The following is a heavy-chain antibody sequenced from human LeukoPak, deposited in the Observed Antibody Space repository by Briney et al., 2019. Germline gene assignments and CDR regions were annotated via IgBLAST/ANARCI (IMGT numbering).Heavy chain of an antibody. CDR2: IYPGDSDT. CDR1: GYSFTSYW. Sequence: GESLKISCKGSGYSFTSYWIGWVRQMPGKGLEWMGIIYPGDSDTRYSPSFQGQVTISAGKPISTAYLQWSSLKASDTAMYYCARARPIQSVLEFDYWGQGTLVTVSS. D-gene: IGHD2-8*02. V-gene: IGHV5-51*04. J-gene: IGHJ4*02. CDR3: ARARPIQSVLEFDY.